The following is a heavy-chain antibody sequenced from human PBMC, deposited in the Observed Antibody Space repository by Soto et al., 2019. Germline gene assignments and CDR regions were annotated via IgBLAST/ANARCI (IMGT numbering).Heavy chain of an antibody. D-gene: IGHD3-10*01. CDR3: ARPLGSGRAWFDP. J-gene: IGHJ5*02. Sequence: QLQLQESGPGLVKPSETLSLTCTVSGGSMSSYSYYWGWIRQPPGKGLEWIGNVYQIGYTYYNPSLKSRLTISVDTSKNQFYLRLSSVTAADTAIYYCARPLGSGRAWFDPWGQGTLVTVSS. CDR1: GGSMSSYSYY. V-gene: IGHV4-39*01. CDR2: VYQIGYT.